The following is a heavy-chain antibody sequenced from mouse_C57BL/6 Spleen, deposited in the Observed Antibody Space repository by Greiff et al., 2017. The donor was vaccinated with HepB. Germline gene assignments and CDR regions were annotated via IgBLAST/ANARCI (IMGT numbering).Heavy chain of an antibody. CDR1: GYAFSSYW. D-gene: IGHD2-14*01. CDR2: IYPGDGDT. CDR3: ASSEVRVWYFDV. Sequence: VQLQQSGAELVKPGASVKISCKASGYAFSSYWMNWVKQRPGKGLEWIGQIYPGDGDTNYNGKFKGKATLTADKSSSTAYMQLSSLTSEDSAVYFCASSEVRVWYFDVWGTGTTVTVSS. V-gene: IGHV1-80*01. J-gene: IGHJ1*03.